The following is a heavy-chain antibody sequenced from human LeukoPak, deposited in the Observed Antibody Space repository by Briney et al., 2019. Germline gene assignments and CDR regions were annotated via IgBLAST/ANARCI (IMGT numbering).Heavy chain of an antibody. V-gene: IGHV3-23*01. CDR2: ISGSGGST. Sequence: PGGSLRLSCVADGFSFTSHAMSWVRPAPEEVRGWVSSISGSGGSTYYAGSVKGRFTIARDTSKNTLYLQRNSQRAEETAVYDCPKDGAPGDSRGWSAEFFQHWGQGTLVTVSS. CDR3: PKDGAPGDSRGWSAEFFQH. J-gene: IGHJ1*01. CDR1: GFSFTSHA. D-gene: IGHD6-19*01.